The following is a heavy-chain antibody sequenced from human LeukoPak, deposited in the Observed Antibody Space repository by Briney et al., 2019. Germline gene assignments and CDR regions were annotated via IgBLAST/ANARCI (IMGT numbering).Heavy chain of an antibody. V-gene: IGHV4-34*01. CDR3: GRAGGYYDFWSGYYTGAYFDY. D-gene: IGHD3-3*01. J-gene: IGHJ4*02. Sequence: SSETLSLTCAVYGGSFSGYYWSWIRQPPGKGLEWIGEINHSGSTNYNPSLKSRVTISVDTSKNQLSLELGSLTAADTAVYYCGRAGGYYDFWSGYYTGAYFDYWGQGTLVTVSS. CDR1: GGSFSGYY. CDR2: INHSGST.